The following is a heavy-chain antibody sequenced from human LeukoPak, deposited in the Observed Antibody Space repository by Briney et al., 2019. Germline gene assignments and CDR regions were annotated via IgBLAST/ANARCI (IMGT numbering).Heavy chain of an antibody. CDR3: AKAITMVRGITNWFDP. D-gene: IGHD3-10*01. CDR2: ISGSGGST. Sequence: GGSLRLSCAASGFTFSSYAMSWVRQAPGKGLEWVSAISGSGGSTYYADSVKGRFTISRDNSKNTLYLQMNSLRAEDTAVYYCAKAITMVRGITNWFDPWGQGTLVTVSS. V-gene: IGHV3-23*01. J-gene: IGHJ5*02. CDR1: GFTFSSYA.